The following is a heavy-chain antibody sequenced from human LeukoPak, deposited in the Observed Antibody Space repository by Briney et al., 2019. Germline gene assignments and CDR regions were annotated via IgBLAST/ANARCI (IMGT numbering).Heavy chain of an antibody. J-gene: IGHJ4*02. CDR2: ISSSSSYM. CDR1: GFTFSSYS. Sequence: GGSLRLSCAASGFTFSSYSMNWVRQAPGKGLEWVSSISSSSSYMYYADSVKGRFTISRDNAKNSLNLQMNSLRADDTAVYYCARDDYSNPNDYWGQGTLVTVSS. D-gene: IGHD4-11*01. V-gene: IGHV3-21*01. CDR3: ARDDYSNPNDY.